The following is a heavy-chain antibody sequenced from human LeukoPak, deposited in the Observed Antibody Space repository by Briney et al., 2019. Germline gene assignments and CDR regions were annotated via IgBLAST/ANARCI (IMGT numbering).Heavy chain of an antibody. J-gene: IGHJ4*02. CDR3: SRGVGIAAAPAPLDY. V-gene: IGHV1-18*01. D-gene: IGHD6-13*01. CDR1: GYTFTSYG. CDR2: ISAYNGNT. Sequence: GASVKVSCKASGYTFTSYGISWVRQAPGQGLEWMGWISAYNGNTNYAQKLQGRVTMTTDTSTSTAYMELRSLRSDDTAVYYCSRGVGIAAAPAPLDYWGQGTLVTVSS.